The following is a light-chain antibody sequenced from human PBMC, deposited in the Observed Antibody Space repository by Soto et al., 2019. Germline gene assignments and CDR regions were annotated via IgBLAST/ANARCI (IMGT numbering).Light chain of an antibody. CDR3: SSYTSSNNFYV. CDR2: DVN. V-gene: IGLV2-14*01. CDR1: SSDVGGYNY. Sequence: QSALTQPASVSGSPGQSITISCTGTSSDVGGYNYVSWYQQHPGKAPKLMIYDVNNRPSGVSDRFSGSKSGNTASLTISGLQAEDEADYYCSSYTSSNNFYVFGNGTKVTVL. J-gene: IGLJ1*01.